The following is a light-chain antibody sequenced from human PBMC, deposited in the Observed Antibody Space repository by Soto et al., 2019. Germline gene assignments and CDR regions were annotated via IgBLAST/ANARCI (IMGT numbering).Light chain of an antibody. CDR1: QRISTF. J-gene: IGKJ5*01. Sequence: DIQMTQSPSTLXASVGNRVTXTCRASQRISTFLAWYQQKPGRAPDLLIYEASNLETGVPSRFSGSGSGAEFTLTISTLQPDDFATYNCQQYSTYSVTFGQGTRLEI. CDR3: QQYSTYSVT. V-gene: IGKV1-5*03. CDR2: EAS.